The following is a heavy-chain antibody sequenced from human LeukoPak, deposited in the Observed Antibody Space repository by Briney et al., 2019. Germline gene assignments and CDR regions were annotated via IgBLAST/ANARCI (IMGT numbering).Heavy chain of an antibody. J-gene: IGHJ6*02. CDR2: MNPNSGNT. D-gene: IGHD3-9*01. V-gene: IGHV1-8*01. Sequence: ASVKVSCKASGYTFTSYDINWVRQATGQGLEWMGWMNPNSGNTGYARKFQGRVTMTRNTSISTAYMELSSLRSEDTAVYYCARRDILTGYGLYYYYGMDVWGQGTTVTASS. CDR3: ARRDILTGYGLYYYYGMDV. CDR1: GYTFTSYD.